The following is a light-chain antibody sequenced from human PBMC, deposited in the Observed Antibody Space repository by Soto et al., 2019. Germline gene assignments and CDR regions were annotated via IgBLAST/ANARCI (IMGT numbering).Light chain of an antibody. CDR1: SSDVGRYKS. CDR2: DDS. J-gene: IGLJ1*01. V-gene: IGLV2-14*03. CDR3: SSYTTTNTRV. Sequence: QSALTQPASVSGSPGQSIAISCTGTSSDVGRYKSVAWYQQHPGRAPKLMMYDDSDRPLGVSDRFSGAKSGNTASLTITGLPAEDEADYYCSSYTTTNTRVFGAGTKLTVL.